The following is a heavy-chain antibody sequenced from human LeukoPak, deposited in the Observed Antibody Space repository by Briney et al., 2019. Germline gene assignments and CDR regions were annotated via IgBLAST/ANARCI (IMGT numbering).Heavy chain of an antibody. Sequence: PSETLSLTCTVSGGSISSYYWSWIRQPPGKGLEWIGYIYYSGSTNYNPSLKSRVTISVDTSKTQFSLKLTSVTAADTAVYYCAREDVNWFDPWGQGTLVTVSS. J-gene: IGHJ5*02. CDR1: GGSISSYY. CDR2: IYYSGST. CDR3: AREDVNWFDP. V-gene: IGHV4-59*01.